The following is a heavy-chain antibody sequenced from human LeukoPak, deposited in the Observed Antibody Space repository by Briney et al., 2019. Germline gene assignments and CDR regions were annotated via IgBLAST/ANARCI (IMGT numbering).Heavy chain of an antibody. CDR1: GFTFASYW. J-gene: IGHJ4*02. V-gene: IGHV3-74*01. CDR3: ARGGEVVAAPRPFDY. D-gene: IGHD2-15*01. CDR2: INSDGGNI. Sequence: GGSLRLSCEGSGFTFASYWMHWVRHAPGKGLMWVSRINSDGGNIAYADSVKGRFTISRDNAQNTLYLQMNSLRAEDTAIYFCARGGEVVAAPRPFDYWGQGSLVTVSS.